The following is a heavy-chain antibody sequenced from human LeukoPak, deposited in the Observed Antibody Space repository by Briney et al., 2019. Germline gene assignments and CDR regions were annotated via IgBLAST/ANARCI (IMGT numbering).Heavy chain of an antibody. CDR2: ISYDGSNK. CDR1: GFTFSSYG. D-gene: IGHD3-10*01. J-gene: IGHJ4*02. CDR3: AKEENYGSGSYYNLNFDY. Sequence: PGGSLRLSCAASGFTFSSYGMHWVRQAPGKGLEWVAVISYDGSNKYYADSVKGRFTISRDNSKNTLYLQMNSLRAEDTAVYYCAKEENYGSGSYYNLNFDYWGQGTLVTVSS. V-gene: IGHV3-30*18.